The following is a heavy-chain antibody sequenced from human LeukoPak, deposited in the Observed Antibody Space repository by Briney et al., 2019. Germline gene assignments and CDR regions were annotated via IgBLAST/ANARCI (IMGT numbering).Heavy chain of an antibody. Sequence: RGSLRLSCAASGFTFSSYAMSWVRQAPGKGLEWVSAISGSGGSTYYADSVKGRFTISRDNSKNTLYLQMNSLRAEDTAVYYCAKAVGYCSSTSCYYYYYYYGMDVWGQGTTVTVSS. CDR3: AKAVGYCSSTSCYYYYYYYGMDV. CDR1: GFTFSSYA. D-gene: IGHD2-2*01. V-gene: IGHV3-23*01. J-gene: IGHJ6*02. CDR2: ISGSGGST.